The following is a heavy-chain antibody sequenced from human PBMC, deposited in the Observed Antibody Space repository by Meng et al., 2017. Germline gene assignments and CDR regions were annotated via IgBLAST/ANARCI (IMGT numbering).Heavy chain of an antibody. CDR3: ARDFDY. CDR2: ITKDGSRK. V-gene: IGHV3-30*16. J-gene: IGHJ4*02. CDR1: GFNFSNYE. Sequence: QVRGVESGGDVVPPGRSLTLSCAASGFNFSNYEMHWVRQAPGKGLEWVACITKDGSRKYYLGSVRGRFTISRDNSKNTLYLEMNSLRSEDTALYYCARDFDYWGQGTLVTVSS.